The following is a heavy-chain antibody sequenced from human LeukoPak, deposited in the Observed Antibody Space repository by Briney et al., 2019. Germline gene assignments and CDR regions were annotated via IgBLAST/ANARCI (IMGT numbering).Heavy chain of an antibody. V-gene: IGHV4-38-2*02. CDR1: GYSISSGYY. D-gene: IGHD4-11*01. CDR3: ATLTYSNRPPLDY. J-gene: IGHJ4*02. Sequence: SETLSLTCTVSGYSISSGYYWGWIRQPPGKGLEWIGSIYHSGSTYYNPSLKSRVTISVDTSKNQFSLKLSSVTAADTAVYYCATLTYSNRPPLDYWGQRTLVTVSS. CDR2: IYHSGST.